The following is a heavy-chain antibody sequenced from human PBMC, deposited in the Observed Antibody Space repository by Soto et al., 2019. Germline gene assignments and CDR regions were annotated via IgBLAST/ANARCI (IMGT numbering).Heavy chain of an antibody. CDR3: ARGRGNSDMITTFDY. Sequence: QVQLVQSGAEVKKPGSSVKVSCKSSGGVFSSFAISWVRQAPGQGLEWMGGIIPVFGTANYAQKFQGRATITADESTSTGYMELSGLRSDDTAVYYCARGRGNSDMITTFDYWGQGTLVTVSS. CDR1: GGVFSSFA. V-gene: IGHV1-69*01. D-gene: IGHD3-16*01. J-gene: IGHJ4*02. CDR2: IIPVFGTA.